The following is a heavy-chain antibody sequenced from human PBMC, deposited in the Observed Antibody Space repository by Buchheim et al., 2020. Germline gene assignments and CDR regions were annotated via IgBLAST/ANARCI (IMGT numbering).Heavy chain of an antibody. V-gene: IGHV3-66*02. CDR2: ISSGGDT. Sequence: VQMMQSGGGLVQPGGSLRLSCVASGFSASSLYVGWLRQAPGKGPEWVSLISSGGDTYSADSVKGRFAISRDDSENTVILQMSSLTPEDTAIYYCVTSVVRAMRGEYWGQGTL. CDR1: GFSASSLY. J-gene: IGHJ4*02. D-gene: IGHD1-26*01. CDR3: VTSVVRAMRGEY.